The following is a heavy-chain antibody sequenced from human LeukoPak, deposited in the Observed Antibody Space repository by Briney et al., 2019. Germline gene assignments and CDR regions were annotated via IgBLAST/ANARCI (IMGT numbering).Heavy chain of an antibody. Sequence: GGSLRLSCAASGFTFSNYDMSWVRQAPGKGLEWVSSISDSGGSTYYADSVKGRLTISRDNSKNTLYLQMTNLRAADTAVYYCAKDLSRAVAADWFDPWDQGSLVTVSS. V-gene: IGHV3-23*01. J-gene: IGHJ5*02. CDR2: ISDSGGST. D-gene: IGHD6-19*01. CDR1: GFTFSNYD. CDR3: AKDLSRAVAADWFDP.